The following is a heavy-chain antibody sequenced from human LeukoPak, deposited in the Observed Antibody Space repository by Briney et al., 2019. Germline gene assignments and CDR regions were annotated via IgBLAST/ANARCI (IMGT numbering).Heavy chain of an antibody. CDR1: GFTFSDFY. Sequence: KPGGSLRLSCAASGFTFSDFYMSWIRQTPGKRLEWLSYLSGSGDTIYYADSVKGRFTISRDNAKNSLYLQMNSLRAEDTAVYYCARDGEWLRPMDYWGQGTLVTVSS. J-gene: IGHJ4*02. V-gene: IGHV3-11*04. D-gene: IGHD5-12*01. CDR2: LSGSGDTI. CDR3: ARDGEWLRPMDY.